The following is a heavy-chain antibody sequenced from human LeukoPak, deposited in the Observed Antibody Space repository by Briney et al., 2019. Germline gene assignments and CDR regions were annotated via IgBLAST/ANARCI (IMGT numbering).Heavy chain of an antibody. Sequence: PGGSLRLSFAASGFTFSDHYMSWIRQAPGKGLEWVSYISTTSRYTDYADSVKGRFTISRDNAKNSLFLQMNSLRAEDTAVYYCARGHYGMDVWGQGATVTVSS. CDR1: GFTFSDHY. CDR2: ISTTSRYT. V-gene: IGHV3-11*05. J-gene: IGHJ6*02. CDR3: ARGHYGMDV.